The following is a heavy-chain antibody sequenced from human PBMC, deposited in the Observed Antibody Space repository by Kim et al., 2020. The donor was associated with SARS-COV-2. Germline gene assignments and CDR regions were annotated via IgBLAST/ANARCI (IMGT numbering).Heavy chain of an antibody. CDR3: ARTPAYDILTGYYDNWFDP. J-gene: IGHJ5*02. V-gene: IGHV1-69*02. CDR2: IIPILGIA. CDR1: GGTFSSYT. D-gene: IGHD3-9*01. Sequence: SVKVSCKASGGTFSSYTISWVRQAPGQGLEWMGRIIPILGIANYAQKFQGRVTITADKSTSTAYMELSSLRSEDTAVYYCARTPAYDILTGYYDNWFDPWGQGTLVTVSS.